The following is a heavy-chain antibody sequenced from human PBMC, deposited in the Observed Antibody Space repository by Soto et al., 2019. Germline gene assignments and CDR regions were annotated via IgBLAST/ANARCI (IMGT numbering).Heavy chain of an antibody. CDR1: GGTFDFYT. CDR3: ATSYGSGSTHFDS. V-gene: IGHV1-69*02. CDR2: VNPIVGMS. Sequence: QVQMVQSGAEVKKPGSSVKVSCTASGGTFDFYTINWVRQAPGRGLEWVGRVNPIVGMSNSALKFQGRVTISADKSTNTAFMYLTTLKSEDTAVYYCATSYGSGSTHFDSWGQGTLVTVSS. J-gene: IGHJ4*02. D-gene: IGHD3-10*01.